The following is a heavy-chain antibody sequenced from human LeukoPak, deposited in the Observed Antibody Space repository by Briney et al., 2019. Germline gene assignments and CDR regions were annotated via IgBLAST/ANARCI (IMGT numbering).Heavy chain of an antibody. CDR2: IYHSGST. Sequence: SRTLSLTCAVSGGSISSGGYSWSWIRQPPGKGLEWIGYIYHSGSTYYNPSLKSRVTISVDRSKNQFSLKLSSVTAADTAVYYCARQRLWFGEPNWFDPWGQGTLVTVSS. D-gene: IGHD3-10*01. V-gene: IGHV4-30-2*01. J-gene: IGHJ5*02. CDR1: GGSISSGGYS. CDR3: ARQRLWFGEPNWFDP.